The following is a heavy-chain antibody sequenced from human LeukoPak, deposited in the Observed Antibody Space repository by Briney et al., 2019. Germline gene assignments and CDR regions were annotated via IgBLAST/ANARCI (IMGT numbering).Heavy chain of an antibody. V-gene: IGHV3-15*01. J-gene: IGHJ4*02. CDR3: TTGLRYSSGWYKFY. CDR2: IKSKTDGGTT. CDR1: GFTFSNAW. D-gene: IGHD6-19*01. Sequence: GGSLRLSCAASGFTFSNAWMSWVRQAPGKGMEWVGRIKSKTDGGTTDYAAPVKGRFTISRDDSKNTLYLQMNSLKTEDTAVYYCTTGLRYSSGWYKFYWGQGTLVTVSS.